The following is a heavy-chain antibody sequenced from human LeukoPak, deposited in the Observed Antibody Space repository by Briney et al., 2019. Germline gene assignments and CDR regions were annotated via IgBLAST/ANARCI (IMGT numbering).Heavy chain of an antibody. V-gene: IGHV3-23*01. CDR2: ISGSGGST. J-gene: IGHJ5*02. CDR1: GFTFSSYA. CDR3: ATNGYYDSSGYYFDP. D-gene: IGHD3-22*01. Sequence: GGSLRLSCAASGFTFSSYAMGWVRQAPGKGLEWVSAISGSGGSTYYADSVKGRFTISRDNSKNTLYLQMNSLRAEDTAVYYCATNGYYDSSGYYFDPWGQGTLVTVSS.